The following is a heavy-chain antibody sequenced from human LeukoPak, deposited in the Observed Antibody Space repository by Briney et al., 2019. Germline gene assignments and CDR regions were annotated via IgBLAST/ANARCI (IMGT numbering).Heavy chain of an antibody. V-gene: IGHV3-NL1*01. CDR2: IYSGGST. D-gene: IGHD6-13*01. Sequence: GRSLRLSCAASGFTFSSYGIHWVRQAPGKGLEWVSVIYSGGSTYYADSVKGRFTISRDNSKNTLYLQMNSLRAEDTAVYYCASSSWYLLDYWGQGTLVTVSS. J-gene: IGHJ4*02. CDR1: GFTFSSYG. CDR3: ASSSWYLLDY.